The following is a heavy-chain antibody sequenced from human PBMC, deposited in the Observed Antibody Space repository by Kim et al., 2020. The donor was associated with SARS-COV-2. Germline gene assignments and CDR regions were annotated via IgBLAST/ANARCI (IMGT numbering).Heavy chain of an antibody. Sequence: SETLSLTCAVYGGSFSGYYWSWIRQPPGKGLEWIGEINHSGSTNYNPSLKSRVTISVDTSKNQFSLKLSSVTAADTAVYYCARDGRAYSSSWYLGYYYYGMDVWGQGTPVTVSS. CDR2: INHSGST. CDR3: ARDGRAYSSSWYLGYYYYGMDV. D-gene: IGHD6-13*01. J-gene: IGHJ6*02. CDR1: GGSFSGYY. V-gene: IGHV4-34*01.